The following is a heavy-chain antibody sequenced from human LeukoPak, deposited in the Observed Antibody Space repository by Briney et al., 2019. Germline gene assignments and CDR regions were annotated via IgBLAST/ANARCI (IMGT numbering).Heavy chain of an antibody. CDR1: GGSISSYY. J-gene: IGHJ5*02. D-gene: IGHD3-3*01. CDR2: IYYSGST. V-gene: IGHV4-59*01. Sequence: SETLSLTCTVSGGSISSYYWSWIRQPPGKGLDWIGYIYYSGSTNYNPSLKSRVTISVDTSKNQFSLKLSSVTAADTAVYYCARSITIFGVGPTFDPWGQGTLVTVSS. CDR3: ARSITIFGVGPTFDP.